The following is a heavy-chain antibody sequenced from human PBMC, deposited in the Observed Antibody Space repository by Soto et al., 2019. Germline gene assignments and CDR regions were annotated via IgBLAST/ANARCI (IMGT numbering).Heavy chain of an antibody. V-gene: IGHV5-51*01. CDR1: GYSFTSYW. CDR2: IYPGDSDT. D-gene: IGHD6-13*01. J-gene: IGHJ3*02. Sequence: HGESLKISCKGSGYSFTSYWIGWVRQMPGKGLEWMGIIYPGDSDTRYSPSFQGQVTISADKSISTAYLQWSSLKASDTAMYYCARWVRIAAAGRAFDIWGQGTMVTVS. CDR3: ARWVRIAAAGRAFDI.